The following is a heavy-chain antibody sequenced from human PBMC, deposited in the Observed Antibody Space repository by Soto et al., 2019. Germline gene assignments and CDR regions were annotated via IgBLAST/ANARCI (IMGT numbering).Heavy chain of an antibody. J-gene: IGHJ4*02. CDR2: INSDGSST. CDR1: GFTFSSYW. V-gene: IGHV3-74*01. D-gene: IGHD3-22*01. Sequence: GGSLRLSCAASGFTFSSYWMHWVRQAPGKGLVWVSRINSDGSSTSYADSVKGRFTISRDNAKNTLYLQMNSLRAEDTAVYYCARGYYYDSSGYYGPLGYWGQGTLVSVSS. CDR3: ARGYYYDSSGYYGPLGY.